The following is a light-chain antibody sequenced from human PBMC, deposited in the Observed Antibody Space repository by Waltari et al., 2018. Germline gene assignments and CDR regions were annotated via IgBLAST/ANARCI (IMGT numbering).Light chain of an antibody. CDR3: QQYDNYWT. Sequence: DLQMTQSPSTLSASVGDSVTITCRASQSISNWLAWYQQKPGKAPKLLIYKASNLESGVPSRFSGSGSGTEFTLTISSLQPDDFATYYCQQYDNYWTFGQGTKVEI. CDR2: KAS. J-gene: IGKJ1*01. V-gene: IGKV1-5*03. CDR1: QSISNW.